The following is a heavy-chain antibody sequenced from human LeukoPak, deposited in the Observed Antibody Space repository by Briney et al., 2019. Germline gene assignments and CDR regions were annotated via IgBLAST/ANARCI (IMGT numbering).Heavy chain of an antibody. D-gene: IGHD5-12*01. CDR3: ARVGGYSGYDSDY. V-gene: IGHV3-21*01. J-gene: IGHJ4*02. CDR1: GFTFSSYS. CDR2: ISSSSSYI. Sequence: GGSLRLSCAASGFTFSSYSMNWVRQAPGKGLEWVSSISSSSSYIYYADSVKGRFTISRDNAKNSLYLQMNSLRAEDTAVYYCARVGGYSGYDSDYWGQGTLATVSS.